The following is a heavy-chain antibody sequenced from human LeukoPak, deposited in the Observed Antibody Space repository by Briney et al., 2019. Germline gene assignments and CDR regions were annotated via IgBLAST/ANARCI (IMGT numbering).Heavy chain of an antibody. V-gene: IGHV3-23*01. CDR2: ISGSGGST. D-gene: IGHD3-10*01. CDR1: GFAFNTYG. CDR3: AGRGSGSYFDY. Sequence: GGSLRLSCAASGFAFNTYGMNCVRQAAGKGLEWVSAISGSGGSTYYADSVTGRFTISRDNSNNALYLQMHSLRAEDTAVYYCAGRGSGSYFDYWGQGTLVTVS. J-gene: IGHJ4*02.